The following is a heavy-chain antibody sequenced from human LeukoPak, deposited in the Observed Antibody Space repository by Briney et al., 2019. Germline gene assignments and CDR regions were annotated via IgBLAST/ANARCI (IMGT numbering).Heavy chain of an antibody. V-gene: IGHV1-46*01. CDR3: ARDGSGSSLGGYGY. Sequence: ASVKVSCKATGYTFSGYYINWVRQAPGQGLEWMGLIDPSNDYTRYAQKFQGRVTMTRDTSTSTVYMHLSSLRSEDSAVYYCARDGSGSSLGGYGYWGQGTLVTVSS. CDR1: GYTFSGYY. CDR2: IDPSNDYT. J-gene: IGHJ4*02. D-gene: IGHD6-6*01.